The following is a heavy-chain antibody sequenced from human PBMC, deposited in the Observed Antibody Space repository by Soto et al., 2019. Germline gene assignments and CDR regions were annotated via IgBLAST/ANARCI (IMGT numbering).Heavy chain of an antibody. CDR2: NSAYNGNT. Sequence: QVQLVQSGAEVKKPGASVKVSCKASGYTFTSYGISWARQAPGQGLEWMGWNSAYNGNTNYAHNLQGRVTMTTDTSTSTAYMELRSLRSDDTAMYYCARSQNYFDSIGLCDYWGQGTLVTVSS. CDR3: ARSQNYFDSIGLCDY. D-gene: IGHD3-22*01. V-gene: IGHV1-18*01. CDR1: GYTFTSYG. J-gene: IGHJ4*02.